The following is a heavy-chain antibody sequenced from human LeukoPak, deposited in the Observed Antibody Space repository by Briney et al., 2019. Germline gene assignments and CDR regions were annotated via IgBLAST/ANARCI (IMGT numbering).Heavy chain of an antibody. CDR1: GYRLTSYW. CDR2: IYPGDSDT. CDR3: ATFNDYGDYVSFDY. D-gene: IGHD4-17*01. J-gene: IGHJ4*02. Sequence: GESLKISCKGSGYRLTSYWIGWVRQMPGKGLEWMGIIYPGDSDTRYSPSFQGQVTISADKSISTAYLQWSSLRASDTAMYYCATFNDYGDYVSFDYWGQGTLVTVSS. V-gene: IGHV5-51*01.